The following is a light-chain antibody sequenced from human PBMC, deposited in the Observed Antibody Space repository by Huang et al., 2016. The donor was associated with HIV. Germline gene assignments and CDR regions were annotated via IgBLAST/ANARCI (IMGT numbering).Light chain of an antibody. Sequence: DIVMTQSPLSLPVTPGEPASISCRSSQSLLHSVGYNYLDWYVQKPGQPPQLLIYLGFNRASGVPDRFSGSGSGTYFTLNITRVEAEDVGVYYCLQALHTPLTFGGGTKVEIK. J-gene: IGKJ4*01. V-gene: IGKV2-28*01. CDR1: QSLLHSVGYNY. CDR2: LGF. CDR3: LQALHTPLT.